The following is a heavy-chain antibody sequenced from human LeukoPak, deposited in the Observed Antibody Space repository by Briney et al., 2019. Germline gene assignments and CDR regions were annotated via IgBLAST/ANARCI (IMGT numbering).Heavy chain of an antibody. J-gene: IGHJ5*02. V-gene: IGHV4-59*01. CDR3: ARAGGTRGSYNWFDP. CDR2: IYYSGST. D-gene: IGHD3-16*01. CDR1: GGSISSYY. Sequence: SETLSLTCTVSGGSISSYYWSWIRQPPGKGLEWIGYIYYSGSTNYNPSLKSRVTISVDTSKNRFSLKLSSVTAADTAVYYCARAGGTRGSYNWFDPWGQGTLVTVSS.